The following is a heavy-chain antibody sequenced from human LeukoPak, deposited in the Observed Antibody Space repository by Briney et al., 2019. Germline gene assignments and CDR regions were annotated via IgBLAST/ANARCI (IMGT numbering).Heavy chain of an antibody. V-gene: IGHV4-34*01. D-gene: IGHD6-13*01. Sequence: PSETLSLTCAVYGGSFSGYYWSWIRQPPGKGLEWIGEINHSGSTNYNPSLKSRVTISVDTSKNQFSLKLSSVTAEDTAVYYCARDFIDIAAAGTPHDYWGQGTLVTVSS. J-gene: IGHJ4*02. CDR3: ARDFIDIAAAGTPHDY. CDR1: GGSFSGYY. CDR2: INHSGST.